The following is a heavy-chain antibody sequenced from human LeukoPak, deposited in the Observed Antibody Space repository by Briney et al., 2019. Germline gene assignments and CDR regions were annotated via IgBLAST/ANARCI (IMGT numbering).Heavy chain of an antibody. CDR1: GFTFSDYY. CDR3: ARDSIVRGNIGNDMDV. Sequence: PGGSLRLSCAASGFTFSDYYMSWIRQAPGKGLEWVSYISHSGRTMYYADSVKGRFTNSRDNAKNSLYLQMNSLRAGDTAVYYCARDSIVRGNIGNDMDVWGKGTTVTVSS. CDR2: ISHSGRTM. D-gene: IGHD2-8*01. J-gene: IGHJ6*03. V-gene: IGHV3-11*01.